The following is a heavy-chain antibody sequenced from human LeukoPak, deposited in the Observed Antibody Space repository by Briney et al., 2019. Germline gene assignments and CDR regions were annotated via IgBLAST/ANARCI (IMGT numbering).Heavy chain of an antibody. J-gene: IGHJ4*02. CDR2: ISSSSSYI. V-gene: IGHV3-21*01. Sequence: PGGSLRLSCAASGFTFSSYSMNWVRQAPGKGLEWVSSISSSSSYIYYADSVKGRFTISRDNAKNSLYLQMNSLRAEDTAAYYCARDGYSSSWYGVWGQGTLVTVSS. CDR1: GFTFSSYS. D-gene: IGHD6-13*01. CDR3: ARDGYSSSWYGV.